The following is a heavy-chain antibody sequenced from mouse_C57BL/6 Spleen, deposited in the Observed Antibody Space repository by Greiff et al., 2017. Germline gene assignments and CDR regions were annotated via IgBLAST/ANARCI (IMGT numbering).Heavy chain of an antibody. D-gene: IGHD4-1*01. CDR3: ARPSLGFDV. CDR2: ISGGGGNT. J-gene: IGHJ1*03. CDR1: GFTFSSYT. Sequence: EVHLVESGGGLVKPGGSLKLSCAASGFTFSSYTMSWVRQTPEKRLEWVATISGGGGNTYYPDSVKGRFTISRDNAKNTLYLQMSSLRSEDTALYYCARPSLGFDVWGTGTTVTVSS. V-gene: IGHV5-9*01.